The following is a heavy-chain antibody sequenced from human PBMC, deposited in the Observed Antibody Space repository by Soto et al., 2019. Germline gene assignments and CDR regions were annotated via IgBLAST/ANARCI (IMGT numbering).Heavy chain of an antibody. CDR3: ADDSSGYSNYFEP. V-gene: IGHV3-30*04. D-gene: IGHD6-19*01. CDR2: ISYDGRHK. J-gene: IGHJ4*02. Sequence: QVQLVESGGGVFQPGKSLRLSCAASGFTFSDYAMHWVRQAAGKGLEWVALISYDGRHKDYADSVKGRFTISRDNANNTLSLQMNSLRPEDSGVYYCADDSSGYSNYFEPWGKGTLVTVSS. CDR1: GFTFSDYA.